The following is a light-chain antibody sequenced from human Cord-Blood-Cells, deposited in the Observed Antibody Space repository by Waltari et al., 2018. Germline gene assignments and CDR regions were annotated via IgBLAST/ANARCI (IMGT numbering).Light chain of an antibody. CDR1: SSNIGAGYD. CDR3: QSYDSSLSGWV. CDR2: GNS. V-gene: IGLV1-40*01. Sequence: QSVLTQPPSVSGATGQRVTISCTGSSSNIGAGYDVHWYQQLPGTAPNLLIYGNSNRPSGVPDRFSGSKSGTSASLAITGLQAEDEADYYCQSYDSSLSGWVFGGGTKLTVL. J-gene: IGLJ3*02.